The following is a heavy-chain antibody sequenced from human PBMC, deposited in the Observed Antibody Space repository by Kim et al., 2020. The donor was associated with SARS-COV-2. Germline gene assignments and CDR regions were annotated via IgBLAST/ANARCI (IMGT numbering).Heavy chain of an antibody. CDR2: INPSGGST. CDR1: GYTFTSYY. Sequence: ASVKVSCKASGYTFTSYYMHWVRQAPGQGLEWMGIINPSGGSTSYAQKFQGRVTMTRDTSTSTVYMELSSLRSEDTAVYYCARESPSGYSRIHYYYYGMDVWGQGTTVTVSS. D-gene: IGHD6-13*01. CDR3: ARESPSGYSRIHYYYYGMDV. V-gene: IGHV1-46*01. J-gene: IGHJ6*02.